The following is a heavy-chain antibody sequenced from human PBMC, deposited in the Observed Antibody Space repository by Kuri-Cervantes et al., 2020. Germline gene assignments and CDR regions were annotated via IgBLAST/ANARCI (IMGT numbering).Heavy chain of an antibody. J-gene: IGHJ3*02. CDR1: GFTFDDYA. CDR2: ISWNSGSI. D-gene: IGHD2-2*01. Sequence: GRSLKISCAASGFTFDDYAMHWVRQAPGKGLEWVSGISWNSGSIGYADSVKGRFTISRDNAKNSLYLQMNSLRAEDTALYYCAKGFTPAMTRGAFDIWGQGTMVTVSS. CDR3: AKGFTPAMTRGAFDI. V-gene: IGHV3-9*01.